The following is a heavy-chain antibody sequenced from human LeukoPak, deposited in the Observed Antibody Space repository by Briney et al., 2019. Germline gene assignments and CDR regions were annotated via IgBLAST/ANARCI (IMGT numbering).Heavy chain of an antibody. CDR2: IYPGDSDT. J-gene: IGHJ6*03. D-gene: IGHD2-15*01. CDR1: GYSFTSYW. CDR3: ASGSSDYYYMDV. Sequence: PGGSLRLSCKGSGYSFTSYWIGWVRQMPGKGLEWMGVIYPGDSDTRYSPSFQGQVTISADKSISTAYLQWSSLKASDTAMYYCASGSSDYYYMDVWGKGTTVTASS. V-gene: IGHV5-51*01.